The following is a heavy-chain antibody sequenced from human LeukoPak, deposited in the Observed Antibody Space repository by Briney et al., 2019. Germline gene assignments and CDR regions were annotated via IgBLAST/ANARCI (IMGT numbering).Heavy chain of an antibody. CDR2: ISSSSSYI. J-gene: IGHJ4*02. D-gene: IGHD4-11*01. Sequence: GGSLRLSCAASGFIFSSYSMNWVRQAPGKGLEWVSSISSSSSYIYYADSVKGRFTVSRDNAKNSAYLQMNSLRAEDTAVYYCARDKWLTTTHYFDYWGQGTLVTVSS. CDR3: ARDKWLTTTHYFDY. V-gene: IGHV3-21*01. CDR1: GFIFSSYS.